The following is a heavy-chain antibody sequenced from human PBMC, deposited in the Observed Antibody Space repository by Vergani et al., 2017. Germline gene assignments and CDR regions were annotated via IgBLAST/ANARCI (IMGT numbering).Heavy chain of an antibody. V-gene: IGHV4-61*02. CDR3: AREGYSSGWAFDY. Sequence: QVQLQESGPGLVKPSQTLSLTCTVSGGSISSGSYYWSWIRQPAGKGLEGIGRIYTSGSTNYNPSRKSRVTISVDTSKNQFSLKLSSVTAADTAVYYCAREGYSSGWAFDYWGQGTLVTVSS. CDR1: GGSISSGSYY. J-gene: IGHJ4*02. D-gene: IGHD6-19*01. CDR2: IYTSGST.